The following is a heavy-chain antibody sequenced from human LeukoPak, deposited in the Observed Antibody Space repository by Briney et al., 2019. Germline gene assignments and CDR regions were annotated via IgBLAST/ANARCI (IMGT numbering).Heavy chain of an antibody. CDR2: TSYDGSNK. V-gene: IGHV3-30-3*01. CDR1: GFTFSSYA. D-gene: IGHD3-22*01. J-gene: IGHJ4*02. Sequence: GGSLRLSCAASGFTFSSYAMHWVCQAPGKGPVWVAVTSYDGSNKYYADSVKGRFTISRDNSKNTLYLQMNSLRAEDTAVYYCARSSSGYSYYFDYWGQGTLVSVSS. CDR3: ARSSSGYSYYFDY.